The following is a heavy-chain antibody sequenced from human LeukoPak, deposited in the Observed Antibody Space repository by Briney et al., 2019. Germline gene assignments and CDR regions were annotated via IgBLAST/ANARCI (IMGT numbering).Heavy chain of an antibody. J-gene: IGHJ6*03. CDR1: GGTFSSYA. CDR2: IIPIFGTA. Sequence: GASVKVSCKASGGTFSSYAISWVRQAPGQGLEWMGGIIPIFGTANYAQKFQGRVTITADESTSTAYMELSSLRSEDTAVYYCARQVSQPTQAYYYYYMDVWGKGTTVTVSS. D-gene: IGHD2-2*01. CDR3: ARQVSQPTQAYYYYYMDV. V-gene: IGHV1-69*01.